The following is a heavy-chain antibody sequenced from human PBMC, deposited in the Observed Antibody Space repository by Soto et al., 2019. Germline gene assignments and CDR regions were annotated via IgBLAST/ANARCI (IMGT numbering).Heavy chain of an antibody. V-gene: IGHV1-69*02. CDR3: AGIIAVAGRFDY. D-gene: IGHD6-19*01. Sequence: SVKVSCKASGGTFISYTISWVRQAPGQGLEWMGRIIPILGIANYAQKFQGRVTITADKSTSTAYMELSSLRSEDTAVYYCAGIIAVAGRFDYWGQGTLVTVSS. J-gene: IGHJ4*02. CDR2: IIPILGIA. CDR1: GGTFISYT.